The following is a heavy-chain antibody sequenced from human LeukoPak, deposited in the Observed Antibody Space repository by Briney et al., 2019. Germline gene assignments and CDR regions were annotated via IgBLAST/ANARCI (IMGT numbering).Heavy chain of an antibody. D-gene: IGHD2-15*01. J-gene: IGHJ4*02. CDR1: GFTFTSYS. CDR3: ARSSVLVLAANSDY. CDR2: ISDSSSYI. Sequence: GGSLRLSCAASGFTFTSYSMNWVRQAPGKGLEWVSSISDSSSYIYYADSVKGRFTISRDNAKNSLYLQMNSLRAEDTAVYYCARSSVLVLAANSDYWVQGSLVTVPS. V-gene: IGHV3-21*01.